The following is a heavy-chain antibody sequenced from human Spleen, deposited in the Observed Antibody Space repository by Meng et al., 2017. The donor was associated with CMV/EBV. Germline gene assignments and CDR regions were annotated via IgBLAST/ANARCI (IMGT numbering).Heavy chain of an antibody. J-gene: IGHJ5*02. CDR2: ISWNSGSV. V-gene: IGHV3-9*01. Sequence: GGSLRLSCAASGCTFDDFALHWVRQAPGKGLEWVSGISWNSGSVDYADSVKGRFTFSRDNAKNSLYLQMNGLRAEDTALYYGAKSGDRFLEWDNWFDPWGQGTLVTVSS. D-gene: IGHD3-3*01. CDR1: GCTFDDFA. CDR3: AKSGDRFLEWDNWFDP.